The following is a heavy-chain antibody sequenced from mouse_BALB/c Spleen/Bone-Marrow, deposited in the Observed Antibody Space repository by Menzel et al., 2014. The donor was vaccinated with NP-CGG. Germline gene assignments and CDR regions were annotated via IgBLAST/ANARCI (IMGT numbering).Heavy chain of an antibody. D-gene: IGHD1-1*01. CDR3: AMYYYGSSLFAY. CDR1: GFNIKDTY. V-gene: IGHV14-3*02. CDR2: TDPANGNT. J-gene: IGHJ3*01. Sequence: EVKLMESGAELVKPGASVKLSCTASGFNIKDTYMHWVKQRPEQGLEWIGRTDPANGNTKYDPKFQGKATITADTSSNTAYLQLSSLTSEDTAVYYCAMYYYGSSLFAYWGQGTLVTVSA.